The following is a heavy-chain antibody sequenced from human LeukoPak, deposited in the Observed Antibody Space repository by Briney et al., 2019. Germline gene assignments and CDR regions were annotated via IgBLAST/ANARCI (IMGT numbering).Heavy chain of an antibody. Sequence: GGSLRLSCEASGLSLSNYPMHWVRQAPGKGLEWITLITYDGAFDGGKTYYADSVKGRFTVSRDNAKKSLYLQMNSLRADDTAVYYCARAIGAADSYWGQGTLVTVSS. CDR3: ARAIGAADSY. CDR2: ITYDGAFDGGKT. V-gene: IGHV3-30*07. CDR1: GLSLSNYP. D-gene: IGHD6-13*01. J-gene: IGHJ4*02.